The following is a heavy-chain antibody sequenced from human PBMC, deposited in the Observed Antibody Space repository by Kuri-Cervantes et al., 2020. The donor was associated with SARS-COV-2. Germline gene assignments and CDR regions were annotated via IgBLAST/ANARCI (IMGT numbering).Heavy chain of an antibody. D-gene: IGHD4-11*01. J-gene: IGHJ4*02. CDR1: GFTFSSYW. CDR3: AKDKGDWYSNPHFDY. CDR2: IKQDGSEK. Sequence: GESLKISCAASGFTFSSYWMHWVRQAPGKGLEWVANIKQDGSEKYYVDSVKGRFTISRDNAKNSLYLAMSSLRVEDTAFYYCAKDKGDWYSNPHFDYWGQGSLVTVSS. V-gene: IGHV3-7*03.